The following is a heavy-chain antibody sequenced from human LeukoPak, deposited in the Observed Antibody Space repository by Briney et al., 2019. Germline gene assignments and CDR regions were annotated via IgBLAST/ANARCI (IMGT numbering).Heavy chain of an antibody. CDR2: IHHSGST. V-gene: IGHV4-59*01. Sequence: SETLSLTCTVSGCSISSYYWSWIRQPPGKGLEWIGYIHHSGSTNYNPSLKRRVTISIDTSKNQFSLKLSSVIAADTAVYYCARESGGAAALDYWGQGSLVTVSS. CDR1: GCSISSYY. CDR3: ARESGGAAALDY. J-gene: IGHJ4*02. D-gene: IGHD6-13*01.